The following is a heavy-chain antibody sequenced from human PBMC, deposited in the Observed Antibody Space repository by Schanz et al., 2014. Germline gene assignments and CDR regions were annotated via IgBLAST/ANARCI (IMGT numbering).Heavy chain of an antibody. CDR3: ARSYSSGWYPYYYGMDV. D-gene: IGHD6-19*01. V-gene: IGHV3-11*04. Sequence: VQLVASGGGLVKPGGSLRLSCAASGFTFSDHYMAWIRQAPGKGLEWISHISSTGTTIKYADSVKGRFTIFRDNAKNSLYLQMNSLRAEDTAVYYCARSYSSGWYPYYYGMDVWGQGTTVTVSS. CDR1: GFTFSDHY. CDR2: ISSTGTTI. J-gene: IGHJ6*02.